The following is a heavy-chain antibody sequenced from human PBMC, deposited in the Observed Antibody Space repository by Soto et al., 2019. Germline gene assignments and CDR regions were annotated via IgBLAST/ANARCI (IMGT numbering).Heavy chain of an antibody. J-gene: IGHJ3*02. V-gene: IGHV1-69*06. Sequence: QVQLVQSGAEVKKPGSSVKVSCKASGGTFSDFTRSWLREAPGRGLEWMGGIIPKFGETNKAQKLKGRLTITADKSTGTVYMELNSLRSDDTAVYYCARYWSAGTLYGAFDIWGPGTEVTVS. D-gene: IGHD2-15*01. CDR3: ARYWSAGTLYGAFDI. CDR1: GGTFSDFT. CDR2: IIPKFGET.